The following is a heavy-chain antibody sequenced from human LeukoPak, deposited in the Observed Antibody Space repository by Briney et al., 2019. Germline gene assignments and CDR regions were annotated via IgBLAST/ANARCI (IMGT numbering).Heavy chain of an antibody. V-gene: IGHV3-7*01. CDR2: IKQDGSEK. J-gene: IGHJ3*02. D-gene: IGHD4/OR15-4a*01. CDR1: GFTFSAYS. Sequence: GGSLRLSCAASGFTFSAYSMNWVRQAPGKGLEWVANIKQDGSEKYYVDSVKGRFTISRDNAKNSLYLQMNSLRAEDTAVYYCATEDYGLRAFDIWGQGTMVTVSS. CDR3: ATEDYGLRAFDI.